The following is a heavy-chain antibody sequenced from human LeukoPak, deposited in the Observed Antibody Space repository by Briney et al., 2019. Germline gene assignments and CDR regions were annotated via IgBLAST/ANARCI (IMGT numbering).Heavy chain of an antibody. Sequence: ASVKVSCKASGYTFTSYGISWVRQAPGQGLEWVGWISAYNGNTNYAQKLQGRVTITTDTSTSTAYMELRSLRSDDTAVYYCARDPRDYYDSSGRFDYWGQGTLVTVSS. CDR3: ARDPRDYYDSSGRFDY. CDR2: ISAYNGNT. CDR1: GYTFTSYG. V-gene: IGHV1-18*01. D-gene: IGHD3-22*01. J-gene: IGHJ4*02.